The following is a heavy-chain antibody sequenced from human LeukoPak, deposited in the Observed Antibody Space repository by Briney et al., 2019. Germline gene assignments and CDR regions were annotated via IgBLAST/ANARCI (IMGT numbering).Heavy chain of an antibody. Sequence: ASVKVSCKASGYTFTSYDINWVRQATGQGLEWMGWMNPKTGNTDYAQKFQGRVTMTRNTFINTAYMELNTLRSEDTAVYFCARTPVENSHMDVWGQGTTVTVSS. D-gene: IGHD4-23*01. CDR1: GYTFTSYD. V-gene: IGHV1-8*01. J-gene: IGHJ6*02. CDR2: MNPKTGNT. CDR3: ARTPVENSHMDV.